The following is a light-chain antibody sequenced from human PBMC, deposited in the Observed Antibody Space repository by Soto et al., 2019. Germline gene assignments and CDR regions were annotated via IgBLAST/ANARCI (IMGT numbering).Light chain of an antibody. CDR1: QTVGSSY. CDR2: GAS. J-gene: IGKJ1*01. Sequence: EDVLTQSPGTLSLSPGERATLSCRASQTVGSSYLAWYQQKPGQAPRLLIYGASSRATGIPDRFSGSGSGTDFTLAISRLEPEDFGVYYCQQYGTSPWMFGQGTKVEIK. CDR3: QQYGTSPWM. V-gene: IGKV3-20*01.